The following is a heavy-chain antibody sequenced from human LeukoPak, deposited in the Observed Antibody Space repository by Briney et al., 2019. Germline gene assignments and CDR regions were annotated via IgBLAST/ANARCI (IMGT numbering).Heavy chain of an antibody. CDR1: GESFSGHY. CDR3: ARARYGSGSLDS. D-gene: IGHD3-10*01. CDR2: ISHRGST. Sequence: SETLSLTCAVYGESFSGHYWTWIRQPPERGLDWLGEISHRGSTTSHPSLNNRVSISVDTSKNQFSLQLTSVTAADTAVYYCARARYGSGSLDSWGQGTLVTVSS. V-gene: IGHV4-34*01. J-gene: IGHJ4*02.